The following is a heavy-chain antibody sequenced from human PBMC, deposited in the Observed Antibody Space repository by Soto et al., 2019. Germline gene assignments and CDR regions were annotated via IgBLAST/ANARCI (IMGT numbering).Heavy chain of an antibody. J-gene: IGHJ3*02. CDR2: IYSGGST. CDR1: GFTVSSNY. D-gene: IGHD3-10*01. Sequence: RLSCAASGFTVSSNYMSWVRQAPGKGLEWVSVIYSGGSTYYADSVKGRFTISRDNSKNTLYLQMNSLRAEDTAVYYCARGLMVRGVPKGDAFDIWGQGTMVTVSS. V-gene: IGHV3-53*01. CDR3: ARGLMVRGVPKGDAFDI.